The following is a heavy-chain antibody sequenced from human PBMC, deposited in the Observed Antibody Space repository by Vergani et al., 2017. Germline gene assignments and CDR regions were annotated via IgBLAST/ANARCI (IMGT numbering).Heavy chain of an antibody. Sequence: QVQLVQSGAEVKKPGASVKVSCKASGYTFTSYAMHWVRQAPGERLEWMGWINAGNGNTKYSQKFQGRVTMTRDTSASTAYMELSSLRSEDTAVYYCARAYGDYYGIDVWGQGSTVTVSS. CDR2: INAGNGNT. CDR3: ARAYGDYYGIDV. CDR1: GYTFTSYA. D-gene: IGHD4-17*01. V-gene: IGHV1-3*01. J-gene: IGHJ6*02.